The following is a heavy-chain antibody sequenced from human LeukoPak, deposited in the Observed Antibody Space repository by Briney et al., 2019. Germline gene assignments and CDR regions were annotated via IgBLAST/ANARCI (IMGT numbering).Heavy chain of an antibody. D-gene: IGHD1-7*01. J-gene: IGHJ4*02. V-gene: IGHV3-7*01. CDR1: GFTFNTYW. CDR3: ARAGWNLFLNF. CDR2: IKEEGSEK. Sequence: QPGGSLSLSCAASGFTFNTYWMTWVRQAPGMGLEWVANIKEEGSEKNYVDSVKGRFTISRDNAKNSLYLQMNSLRAEDTAVYYCARAGWNLFLNFWGQGTLVTVSS.